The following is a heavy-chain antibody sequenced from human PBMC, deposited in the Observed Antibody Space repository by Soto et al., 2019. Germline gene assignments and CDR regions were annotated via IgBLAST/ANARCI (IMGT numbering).Heavy chain of an antibody. CDR1: GGSISSYY. Sequence: SETLSLTCTVSGGSISSYYWSWIRQPPGKGLEWIGYIYYSGSTNYNPSLKSRVTISVDTSKNQFSLKLSSVTAADTAVYYGARDCIIGENDAYDIWGQGTMVTVSS. CDR2: IYYSGST. CDR3: ARDCIIGENDAYDI. V-gene: IGHV4-59*01. J-gene: IGHJ3*02. D-gene: IGHD3-10*01.